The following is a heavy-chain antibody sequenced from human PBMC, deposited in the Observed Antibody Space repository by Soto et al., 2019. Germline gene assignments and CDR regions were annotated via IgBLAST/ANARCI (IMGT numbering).Heavy chain of an antibody. J-gene: IGHJ3*02. Sequence: SETLCVTCTVAGGSISSYYWSWIRQPPGKGLEWIGYIYYSGSTNYNPSLKSRVTISVDTSKNQFSLKLSSVTAADTAVYYCARTIVGDAFDIWGQGTMVTVSS. CDR2: IYYSGST. CDR1: GGSISSYY. CDR3: ARTIVGDAFDI. D-gene: IGHD1-26*01. V-gene: IGHV4-59*01.